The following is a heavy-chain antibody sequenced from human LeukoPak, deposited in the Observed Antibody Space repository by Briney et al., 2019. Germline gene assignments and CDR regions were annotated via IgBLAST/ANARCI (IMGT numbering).Heavy chain of an antibody. CDR1: GFTFSSYE. J-gene: IGHJ4*02. CDR2: ISSSGSTI. D-gene: IGHD4-17*01. V-gene: IGHV3-48*03. CDR3: ARDEYGDYAY. Sequence: GGSLRLSCAASGFTFSSYEMNWVRQAPGKGLEGVSYISSSGSTIYYADSVKGRFTISRDNAKNSLYLQMNSLRAEDTAVYYCARDEYGDYAYWGQGTLVTVSS.